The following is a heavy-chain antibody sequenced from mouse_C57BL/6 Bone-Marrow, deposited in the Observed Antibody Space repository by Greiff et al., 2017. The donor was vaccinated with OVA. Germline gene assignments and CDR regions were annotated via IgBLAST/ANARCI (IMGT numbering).Heavy chain of an antibody. CDR3: TRDGTYTYYLDY. Sequence: QVQLQQSGAELVRPGTSVKVSCKASGYAFTNYLIEWVKQRPGQGLEWIGVINPGSGGTNYNEKFKGKATLTADKSSSTAYMQLSSLTSEDSAVYCCTRDGTYTYYLDYWGQGTPLTVSS. D-gene: IGHD2-12*01. J-gene: IGHJ2*01. CDR1: GYAFTNYL. CDR2: INPGSGGT. V-gene: IGHV1-54*01.